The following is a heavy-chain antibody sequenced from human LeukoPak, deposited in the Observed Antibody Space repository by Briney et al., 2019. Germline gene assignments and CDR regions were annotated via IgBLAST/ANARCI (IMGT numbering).Heavy chain of an antibody. CDR2: MNPTTGNT. J-gene: IGHJ4*02. D-gene: IGHD3-22*01. CDR3: ARLSQTPDYYDAGRYYRLAY. CDR1: GYTFTSYD. Sequence: ASVKVSCKASGYTFTSYDINWVRQAPGQGLEWMGWMNPTTGNTGYAQKFQGRVTMTRDTSKNTAYMELRSLGSEDTAVYFCARLSQTPDYYDAGRYYRLAYWGQGTRVIVSS. V-gene: IGHV1-8*01.